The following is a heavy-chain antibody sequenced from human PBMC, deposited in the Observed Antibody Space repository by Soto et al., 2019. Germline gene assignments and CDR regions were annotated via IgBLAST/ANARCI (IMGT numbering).Heavy chain of an antibody. V-gene: IGHV5-51*01. CDR1: GYSFTSYW. J-gene: IGHJ6*02. Sequence: GESLKISCKGSGYSFTSYWIGWVRQMPGKGLEWMGIIYPGDSDTRYSPSFQGQVTISADKSISTAYLQWSSLKASDTAMYYCARSYRQQLEYYYYYGMDVWGQGTTVTVSS. D-gene: IGHD6-13*01. CDR3: ARSYRQQLEYYYYYGMDV. CDR2: IYPGDSDT.